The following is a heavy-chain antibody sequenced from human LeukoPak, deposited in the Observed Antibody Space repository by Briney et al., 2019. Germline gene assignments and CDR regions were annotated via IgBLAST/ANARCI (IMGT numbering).Heavy chain of an antibody. CDR3: AKDFRSVDFWSGPMPYYGMDV. D-gene: IGHD3-3*01. V-gene: IGHV3-30*18. J-gene: IGHJ6*02. CDR1: GFTFSSYG. CDR2: ISYDGSNK. Sequence: PGGSLRLSCAASGFTFSSYGMHWVRQAPGKGLEWVAVISYDGSNKYYADSVKGRFTISRDNSKNTLYLQMNSLRAEDTAVYYCAKDFRSVDFWSGPMPYYGMDVWGQGTTVTVSS.